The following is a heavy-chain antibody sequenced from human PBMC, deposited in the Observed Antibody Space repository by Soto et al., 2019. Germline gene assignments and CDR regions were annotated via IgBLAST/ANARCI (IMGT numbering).Heavy chain of an antibody. CDR2: IYYSGST. V-gene: IGHV4-59*01. D-gene: IGHD3-3*01. Sequence: SETLSLTCTVSGGSISSYYWSWIRQPPGKGLEWIGYIYYSGSTNYNPSLKSRVTISVDTSKNHFSLKLSSVTAADTAVYYCGRQGTYYDFWSGYYTGSWFDPWGQGTLVTSPQ. CDR1: GGSISSYY. J-gene: IGHJ5*02. CDR3: GRQGTYYDFWSGYYTGSWFDP.